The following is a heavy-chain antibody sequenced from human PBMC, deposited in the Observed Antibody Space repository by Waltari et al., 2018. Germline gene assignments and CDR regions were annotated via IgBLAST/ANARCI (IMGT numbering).Heavy chain of an antibody. CDR2: ISYSGST. D-gene: IGHD3-3*02. CDR1: GGSITRSRYF. J-gene: IGHJ5*02. V-gene: IGHV4-39*01. CDR3: ARFSKSANWFDP. Sequence: QLQLQESGPGLVKPSETLSLTCTVSGGSITRSRYFWGWLRQPPGKGLEWIGTISYSGSTYYNPSLMSRVTISVDTSKNQFSLKLSSVTAAETAVFYCARFSKSANWFDPWGQGTLVTVSS.